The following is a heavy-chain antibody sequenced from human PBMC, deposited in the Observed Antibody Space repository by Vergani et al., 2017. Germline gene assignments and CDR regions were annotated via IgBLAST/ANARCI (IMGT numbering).Heavy chain of an antibody. CDR2: IYYSGST. D-gene: IGHD3-10*01. CDR3: ARDGAQLLWFGESIKDNWFDP. V-gene: IGHV4-59*01. Sequence: QVQLQESGPGLVKPSETLSLTCTVSGGSISSYYWSWIRQPPGKGLEWIGYIYYSGSTNYNPSLKSRVTISVDTSKTQFSLKLSSVTAADTAVYYCARDGAQLLWFGESIKDNWFDPWGQGTLVTVSS. J-gene: IGHJ5*02. CDR1: GGSISSYY.